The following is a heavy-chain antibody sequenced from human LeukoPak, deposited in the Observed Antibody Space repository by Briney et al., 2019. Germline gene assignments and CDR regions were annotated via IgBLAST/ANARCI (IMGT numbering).Heavy chain of an antibody. J-gene: IGHJ4*02. CDR1: GFTFSSYA. CDR3: ARDYGLRYFDWFLNY. V-gene: IGHV3-30-3*01. D-gene: IGHD3-9*01. Sequence: GGSLRLSCAASGFTFSSYAMHWVRQAPGKGLEWVAVISYDGSNKYYADSVKGRFTISRDNSKNTLYLQMNSLRAEDTAVYYCARDYGLRYFDWFLNYWGQGTLVTVSS. CDR2: ISYDGSNK.